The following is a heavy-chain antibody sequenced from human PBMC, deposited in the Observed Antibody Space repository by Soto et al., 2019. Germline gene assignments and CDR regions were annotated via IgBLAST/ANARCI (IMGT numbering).Heavy chain of an antibody. CDR1: AFTFSSYA. CDR2: IAGSGGDI. D-gene: IGHD3-22*01. V-gene: IGHV3-23*01. CDR3: AKDGSYYDNPTESDF. J-gene: IGHJ4*02. Sequence: EGQLLESGGTLVQPGGSLRLSCAASAFTFSSYAMAWVRQAPGKGLEWVSSIAGSGGDISYADSVKGRFTISRDNSKNTLYLQLNSLRAEDTALYYCAKDGSYYDNPTESDFWGQGVLVAVSS.